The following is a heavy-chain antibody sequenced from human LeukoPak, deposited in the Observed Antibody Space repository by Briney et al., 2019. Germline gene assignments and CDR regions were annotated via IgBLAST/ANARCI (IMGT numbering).Heavy chain of an antibody. CDR1: GYTFGDYA. V-gene: IGHV3-49*04. CDR2: IRSKAYGGTT. CDR3: TSFRGVPYYYYGMDV. J-gene: IGHJ6*04. Sequence: GRSLRLSCTASGYTFGDYAMSGVRQAPGKGLEWVGFIRSKAYGGTTEYAASVKGRFTISRDDSKSIAYLQMNSLKTEDTAVYYCTSFRGVPYYYYGMDVWGKGTTVTVSS. D-gene: IGHD3-10*01.